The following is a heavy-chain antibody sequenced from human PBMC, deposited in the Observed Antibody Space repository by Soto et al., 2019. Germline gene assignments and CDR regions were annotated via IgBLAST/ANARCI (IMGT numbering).Heavy chain of an antibody. CDR3: ARGRITIFGVVFNP. J-gene: IGHJ5*02. CDR2: IYYSGST. V-gene: IGHV4-61*01. D-gene: IGHD3-3*01. Sequence: PSETLSLTCTVSGGSVSSGSYYWSWIRQPPGKGLEWIGYIYYSGSTNYNPSLKSRVAISVDTSKNQFSLKMSSMTAPDTAVYSCARGRITIFGVVFNPWGQGTLVTVSS. CDR1: GGSVSSGSYY.